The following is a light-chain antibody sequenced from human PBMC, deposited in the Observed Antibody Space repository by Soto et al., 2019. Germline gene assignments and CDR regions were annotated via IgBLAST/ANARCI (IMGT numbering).Light chain of an antibody. J-gene: IGKJ1*01. CDR1: QTIDNY. CDR2: DAS. V-gene: IGKV3-11*01. CDR3: QQYGSSGT. Sequence: DIVLTQSPATLSLSPGERATLSCRASQTIDNYLAWYQQRPGQAPRLLIYDASNRATGIPARFSGSGSGTDFTLTISSLEPEDVAVYYCQQYGSSGTFGQGTKVEIK.